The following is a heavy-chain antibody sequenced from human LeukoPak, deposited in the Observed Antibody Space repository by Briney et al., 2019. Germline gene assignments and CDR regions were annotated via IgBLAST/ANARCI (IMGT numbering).Heavy chain of an antibody. CDR2: ISAYNGNT. CDR1: GYTFTSYG. D-gene: IGHD3-10*01. J-gene: IGHJ4*02. CDR3: AGAPYGSGSYYAQLDY. Sequence: ASVKVSRKASGYTFTSYGISWVRQAPGQGLEWMGWISAYNGNTNYAQKLQGRVTMTTDTSTSTAYMELRSLRSDDTAVYYCAGAPYGSGSYYAQLDYWGQGTLVTVSS. V-gene: IGHV1-18*01.